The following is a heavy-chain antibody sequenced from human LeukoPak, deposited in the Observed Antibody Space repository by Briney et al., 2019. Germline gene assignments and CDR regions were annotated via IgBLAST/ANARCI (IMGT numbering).Heavy chain of an antibody. CDR3: ARGGVAAVRFSAFDL. Sequence: ASVKVSCKASGYTFITYYMHWVRQAPGQGLEWVGQINPDGGNTRYAQRFHGRVILSTDMSTSTVYMEVSSLRSDDTAVYYCARGGVAAVRFSAFDLWGQGTMVTVSS. J-gene: IGHJ3*01. D-gene: IGHD3-10*01. V-gene: IGHV1-46*01. CDR2: INPDGGNT. CDR1: GYTFITYY.